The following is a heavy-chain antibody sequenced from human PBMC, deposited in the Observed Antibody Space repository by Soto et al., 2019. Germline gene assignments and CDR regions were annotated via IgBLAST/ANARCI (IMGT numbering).Heavy chain of an antibody. D-gene: IGHD3-10*01. J-gene: IGHJ4*02. CDR2: IMPFIGTA. Sequence: QVQLVQSGAEVKKPGSSVKVSCKASGGTFSSHVFNWVRQAPGQGLEWMGGIMPFIGTANYAQKSQGRVTMTADESTRTGYMELSSLRSEDTAVYYCARDLEFRDGNISHLDYWGQGTLFTVSS. CDR3: ARDLEFRDGNISHLDY. V-gene: IGHV1-69*01. CDR1: GGTFSSHV.